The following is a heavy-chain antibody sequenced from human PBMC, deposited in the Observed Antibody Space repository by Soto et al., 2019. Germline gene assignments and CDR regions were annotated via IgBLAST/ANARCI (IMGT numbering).Heavy chain of an antibody. CDR3: AIIPPIEMATIELFDY. J-gene: IGHJ4*02. D-gene: IGHD5-12*01. Sequence: ASVKVSCKASGYTFTSYYMHWVRQAPGQGLEWMGIINPSGGSTSYAQKFQGRVTMTRDTSTSTVYMELSSLRSEDTAVYYCAIIPPIEMATIELFDYWGQGTLVTVSS. CDR1: GYTFTSYY. V-gene: IGHV1-46*01. CDR2: INPSGGST.